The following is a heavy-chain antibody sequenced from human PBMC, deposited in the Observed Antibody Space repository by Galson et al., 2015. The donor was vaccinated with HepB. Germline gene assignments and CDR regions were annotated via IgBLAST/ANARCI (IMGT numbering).Heavy chain of an antibody. J-gene: IGHJ4*02. CDR3: ARRDCSSTSCYIDY. D-gene: IGHD2-2*02. Sequence: SLRLSCAASGFTFSSYSMNWVRQAPGKGLEWVSSISSSRSYIYYADSVKGRFTISRDNAKNSLYLQMNSLRAEDTAVYYCARRDCSSTSCYIDYWGQGTLVTVSS. CDR2: ISSSRSYI. V-gene: IGHV3-21*01. CDR1: GFTFSSYS.